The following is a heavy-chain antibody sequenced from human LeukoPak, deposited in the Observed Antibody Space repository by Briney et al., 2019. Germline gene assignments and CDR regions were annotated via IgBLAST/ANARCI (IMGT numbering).Heavy chain of an antibody. V-gene: IGHV4-39*07. Sequence: PSETPSLTCTVSAPSISSSRYYWGWIRQPPGKGLEWIGSIYYSGSTSYNPSLKSRVTISVDTSKNQFSLKLSSVTAADTAVYYCASGGYFDWLLPFDYWSQGTLVTVSS. CDR1: APSISSSRYY. J-gene: IGHJ4*02. D-gene: IGHD3-9*01. CDR3: ASGGYFDWLLPFDY. CDR2: IYYSGST.